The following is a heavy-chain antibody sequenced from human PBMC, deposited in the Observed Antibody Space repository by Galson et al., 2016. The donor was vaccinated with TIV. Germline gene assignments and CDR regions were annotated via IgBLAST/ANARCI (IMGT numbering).Heavy chain of an antibody. Sequence: LSLTCTVSGGSIRSQSWSWIRQPAGKGLEWIGRIDVSGNTDYSPSLKRRVTMSQDTSNNQFSIRLISLTAADTAVYYCAREKVWGGREAGSEAFPYSFFMDVWGKGTTVTISS. D-gene: IGHD3-10*01. CDR1: GGSIRSQS. J-gene: IGHJ6*03. CDR3: AREKVWGGREAGSEAFPYSFFMDV. CDR2: IDVSGNT. V-gene: IGHV4-4*07.